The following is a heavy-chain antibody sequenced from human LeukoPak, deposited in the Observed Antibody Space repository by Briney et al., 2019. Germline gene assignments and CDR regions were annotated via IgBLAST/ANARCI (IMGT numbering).Heavy chain of an antibody. CDR1: GFTFSSYA. V-gene: IGHV3-30*01. CDR3: ARERIATTGTGWFDP. J-gene: IGHJ5*02. CDR2: ISDDGINK. Sequence: PGGSLRLSCAASGFTFSSYAMHWVRQAPGKGPYWVAVISDDGINKYYADSVKGRFIISRDNSKNTLYLQMNSLRGEDTAVYYCARERIATTGTGWFDPWGQGTLVTVSS. D-gene: IGHD6-13*01.